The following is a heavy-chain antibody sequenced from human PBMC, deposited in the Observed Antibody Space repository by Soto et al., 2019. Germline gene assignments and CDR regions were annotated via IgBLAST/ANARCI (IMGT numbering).Heavy chain of an antibody. CDR3: ARDFSSSWYWTDYQKYKNWFDP. V-gene: IGHV4-39*01. Sequence: SETLSLTCTVSGGSISSSSYYWGWIRQPPGKGLEWIGSIYYSGSAYYNPSLKSRVTISVDTSKNQFSLKLSSVTAADTAVYYCARDFSSSWYWTDYQKYKNWFDPWGQGTLVTVSS. CDR1: GGSISSSSYY. CDR2: IYYSGSA. J-gene: IGHJ5*02. D-gene: IGHD6-13*01.